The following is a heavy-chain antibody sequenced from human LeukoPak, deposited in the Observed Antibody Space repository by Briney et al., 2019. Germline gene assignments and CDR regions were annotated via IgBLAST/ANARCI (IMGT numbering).Heavy chain of an antibody. D-gene: IGHD6-13*01. Sequence: PGGSLRLSCAASGFTFSSYAMHWVRQAPGKGLEWVAVISDDGNDKYHADSVKGRFTISRDNAKNSLYLQMNSLRDEDTAVYYCARDRSSSAAPSLSYWGQGTLVTVSS. J-gene: IGHJ4*02. V-gene: IGHV3-30-3*01. CDR3: ARDRSSSAAPSLSY. CDR1: GFTFSSYA. CDR2: ISDDGNDK.